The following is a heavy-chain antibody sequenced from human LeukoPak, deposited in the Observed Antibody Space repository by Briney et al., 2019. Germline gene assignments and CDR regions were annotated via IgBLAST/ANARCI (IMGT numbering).Heavy chain of an antibody. D-gene: IGHD3-3*01. CDR3: ARDFHDFWN. CDR1: GFTFSSYW. CDR2: INHNGNVN. Sequence: GGSLRLSCAASGFTFSSYWMNWARQAPGKGLEWVASINHNGNVNYYVDSVKGRFTISRDNAKNSLYLQMSNLRAEDTAVYYCARDFHDFWNWGQGTLVTVSS. J-gene: IGHJ4*02. V-gene: IGHV3-7*03.